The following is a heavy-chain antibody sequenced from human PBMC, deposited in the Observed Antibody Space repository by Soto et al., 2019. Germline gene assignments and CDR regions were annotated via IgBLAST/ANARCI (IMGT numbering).Heavy chain of an antibody. J-gene: IGHJ6*02. CDR3: AKNGHPPYYYYGMDV. Sequence: QGQLVQSGAEVKQPGASVKVSCKASGYTFSTYGISWVRQPPGQGLEWMGWISGYNGDANYAQKFQGRVTMTIDTSTTTAYLELRRLTYDDTAVYFCAKNGHPPYYYYGMDVWGQGTTVTVSS. D-gene: IGHD2-8*01. CDR1: GYTFSTYG. V-gene: IGHV1-18*01. CDR2: ISGYNGDA.